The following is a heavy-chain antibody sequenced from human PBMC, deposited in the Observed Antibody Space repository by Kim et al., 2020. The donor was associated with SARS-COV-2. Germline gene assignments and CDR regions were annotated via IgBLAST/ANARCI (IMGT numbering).Heavy chain of an antibody. J-gene: IGHJ3*02. D-gene: IGHD6-13*01. CDR3: ARVSGIAAAYDAFDI. Sequence: VSVKSRITINPDTSKNQFSLQLNSVTPEDTAVYYCARVSGIAAAYDAFDIWGQGTMVTVSS. V-gene: IGHV6-1*01.